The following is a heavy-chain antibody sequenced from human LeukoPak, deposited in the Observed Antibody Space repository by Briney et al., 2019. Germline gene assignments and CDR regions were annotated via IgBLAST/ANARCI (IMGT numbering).Heavy chain of an antibody. CDR3: AKSMYYYDSSGYYFFGSYDY. J-gene: IGHJ4*02. D-gene: IGHD3-22*01. Sequence: GGSLRLSCAASGFTFSSYAMSWVRQAPGKGLEWVPAISGSGGSTYYADSVKGRFTISRDNSKNTLYLQMNSLRAEDTAVYYCAKSMYYYDSSGYYFFGSYDYWGQGTLVTVSS. CDR2: ISGSGGST. V-gene: IGHV3-23*01. CDR1: GFTFSSYA.